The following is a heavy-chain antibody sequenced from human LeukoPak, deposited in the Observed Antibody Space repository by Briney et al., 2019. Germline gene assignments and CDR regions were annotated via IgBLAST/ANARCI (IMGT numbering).Heavy chain of an antibody. V-gene: IGHV4-61*02. CDR1: GGSISSGSYY. CDR2: IYTSGST. CDR3: ARGTADIVATISAVEGIAVAVIFDY. D-gene: IGHD5-12*01. Sequence: SQTLSLTCTVSGGSISSGSYYWSWIRQPAGKGLEWIGRIYTSGSTSYNPSLKSRVTISVDTSKNQFSLKLSSVTAADTAVYYCARGTADIVATISAVEGIAVAVIFDYWGQGTLVTVSS. J-gene: IGHJ4*02.